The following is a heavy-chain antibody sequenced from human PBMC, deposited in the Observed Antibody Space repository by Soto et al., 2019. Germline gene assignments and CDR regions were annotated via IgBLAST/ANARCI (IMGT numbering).Heavy chain of an antibody. CDR2: INSDGSNT. CDR1: GFTFSSYW. D-gene: IGHD2-15*01. CDR3: ARVCTGGSCYQFDS. J-gene: IGHJ4*02. Sequence: VHLVESGGGLVQPGGSLSLSCAASGFTFSSYWMHWVRQAPGKGLVWVSRINSDGSNTNYADSVKGRFTISRDNAKNTLYLQMNSLRADDTAVYYCARVCTGGSCYQFDSWGQGTLVTVSS. V-gene: IGHV3-74*01.